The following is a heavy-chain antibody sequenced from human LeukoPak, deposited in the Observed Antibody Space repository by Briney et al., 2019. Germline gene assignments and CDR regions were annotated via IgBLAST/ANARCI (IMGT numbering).Heavy chain of an antibody. CDR3: AILYGDLDY. V-gene: IGHV4-34*01. J-gene: IGHJ4*02. D-gene: IGHD4-17*01. Sequence: SETLSLTCAVYGGSFSGCYWSWIRQPPGKGLEWIGEINHSGSTNYNPSLKSRVTISVDTSKNQFSLKLSSVTAADTAVYYCAILYGDLDYWGQGTLVTVSS. CDR2: INHSGST. CDR1: GGSFSGCY.